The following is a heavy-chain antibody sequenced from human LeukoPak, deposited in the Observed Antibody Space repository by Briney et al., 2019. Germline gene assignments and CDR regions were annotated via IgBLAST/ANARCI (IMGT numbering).Heavy chain of an antibody. J-gene: IGHJ6*02. V-gene: IGHV3-21*01. D-gene: IGHD3-3*01. CDR1: GFTFSSYS. CDR2: ISSSSSYI. Sequence: GGSLRLSCAASGFTFSSYSMNWVRQAPGKGLEWVSSISSSSSYIYYADSVKGRFTISRDNAKNSLYLQMNSLRAEDTAVYYCARDHRRIRFLEWLPTPYGMDVWGQGTTVTVSS. CDR3: ARDHRRIRFLEWLPTPYGMDV.